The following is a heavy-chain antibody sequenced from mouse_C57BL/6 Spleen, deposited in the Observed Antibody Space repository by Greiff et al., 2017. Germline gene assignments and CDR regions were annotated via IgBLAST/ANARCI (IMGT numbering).Heavy chain of an antibody. Sequence: QVQLQQPGAELVKPGASVKMSCKASGYTFTSYWITWVKQRPGQGLEWIGDIYPGSGSTNYNEKFKSKATLTVATSSSPAYMQLSSLTSEDSAVYYCARTDGYFDYWGQGTTLTVSS. D-gene: IGHD2-3*01. CDR3: ARTDGYFDY. V-gene: IGHV1-55*01. CDR2: IYPGSGST. J-gene: IGHJ2*01. CDR1: GYTFTSYW.